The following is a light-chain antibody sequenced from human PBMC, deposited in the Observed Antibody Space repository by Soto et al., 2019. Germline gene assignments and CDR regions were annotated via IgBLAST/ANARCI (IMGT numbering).Light chain of an antibody. J-gene: IGLJ3*02. CDR3: QSYDNSLSGSEVV. V-gene: IGLV6-57*04. CDR2: EDN. CDR1: SGSIANNF. Sequence: NFMLTQPHSVSESPGKTVIISCTRSSGSIANNFVQWYQQRPGSDPTTLIYEDNQRSSGVPDRFSGSIDTSSNSASLTISGLKTEDEADYYCQSYDNSLSGSEVVFGGGTKLTVL.